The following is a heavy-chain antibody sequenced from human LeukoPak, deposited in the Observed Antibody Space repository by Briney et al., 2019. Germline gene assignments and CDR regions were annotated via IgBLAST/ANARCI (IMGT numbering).Heavy chain of an antibody. CDR1: GGSFSGYY. J-gene: IGHJ4*02. V-gene: IGHV4-34*01. D-gene: IGHD5-18*01. CDR3: ARDLGKRGYGAPSRQEDY. Sequence: SETLSLTCAVYGGSFSGYYWSWIRQPPGKGLEWIGEINHSGSTNYNPSLKSRVTISVDTSKNQFSLKLSSVTAADTAVYYCARDLGKRGYGAPSRQEDYWGQGTLVTVSS. CDR2: INHSGST.